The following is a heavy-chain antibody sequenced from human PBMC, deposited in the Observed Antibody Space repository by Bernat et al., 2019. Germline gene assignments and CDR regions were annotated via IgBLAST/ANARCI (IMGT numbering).Heavy chain of an antibody. J-gene: IGHJ4*02. CDR1: GGSISSSSYY. CDR2: IYYSGST. Sequence: QLQLQESGPGLVKPSETLSLTCTVSGGSISSSSYYWGWIRQPPGKGLEWIGSIYYSGSTYYNPSLKSRVTISVDTSKNQFSLKLSSVNDADTAVYYCVRRIQLWLLVDYWGQGTLVTVSS. D-gene: IGHD5-18*01. V-gene: IGHV4-39*01. CDR3: VRRIQLWLLVDY.